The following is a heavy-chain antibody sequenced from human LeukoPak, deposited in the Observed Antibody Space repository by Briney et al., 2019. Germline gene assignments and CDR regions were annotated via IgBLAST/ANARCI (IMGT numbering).Heavy chain of an antibody. CDR1: GGSISSYY. CDR3: ARGDDYKSTLFDY. Sequence: SETLSLTCTVSGGSISSYYWSWIRQPPGKGLEWIGYIYYTGSTNYNPSLKSRVTISVDTSKNQFSLKLTSATAADTAIYYCARGDDYKSTLFDYWGQGTLVTVSS. CDR2: IYYTGST. J-gene: IGHJ4*02. V-gene: IGHV4-59*01. D-gene: IGHD5-12*01.